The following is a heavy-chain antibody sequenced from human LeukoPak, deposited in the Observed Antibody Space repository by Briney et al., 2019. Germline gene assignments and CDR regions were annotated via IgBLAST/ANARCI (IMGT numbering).Heavy chain of an antibody. CDR2: IKQDGSER. V-gene: IGHV3-7*01. D-gene: IGHD6-13*01. J-gene: IGHJ4*02. CDR1: GFTFTSYW. Sequence: GGSLRLSCAASGFTFTSYWMSWVRQAPGKGLEWVANIKQDGSERDYMDSMKGRFTISRDNAKNSLYLQINSLRADDTAVYYCARIGYSSSCFDYWGQGTLVTVSS. CDR3: ARIGYSSSCFDY.